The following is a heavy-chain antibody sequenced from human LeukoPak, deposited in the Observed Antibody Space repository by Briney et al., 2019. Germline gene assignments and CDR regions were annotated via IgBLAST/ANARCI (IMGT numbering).Heavy chain of an antibody. D-gene: IGHD3-10*01. V-gene: IGHV4-30-2*01. CDR2: IYHSGST. CDR1: GGSISSGGYY. CDR3: ARGFGRYYYGSGSYSYFQH. J-gene: IGHJ1*01. Sequence: PSQTLSLTCTVSGGSISSGGYYWSWIRQPPGKGLEWIGYIYHSGSTYYNPSLKSRVTISVDRSKNQFSLKLSSVTAADTAVYYCARGFGRYYYGSGSYSYFQHWGQGTLVTVSS.